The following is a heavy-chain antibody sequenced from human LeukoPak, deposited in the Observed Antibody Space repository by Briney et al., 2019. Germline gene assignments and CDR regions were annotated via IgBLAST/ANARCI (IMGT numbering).Heavy chain of an antibody. D-gene: IGHD3-9*01. V-gene: IGHV4-34*01. Sequence: PSETLSLTCAVYGGSFSGYYWSWIRQPPGKGLEWIGEINHSGSTNYNPSLKSRVTISVDTSKNQFSLKLSSVTAADTAVYYCARGVVAYDILTGYYSSGWFDPWGQGTLVTVSS. J-gene: IGHJ5*02. CDR2: INHSGST. CDR3: ARGVVAYDILTGYYSSGWFDP. CDR1: GGSFSGYY.